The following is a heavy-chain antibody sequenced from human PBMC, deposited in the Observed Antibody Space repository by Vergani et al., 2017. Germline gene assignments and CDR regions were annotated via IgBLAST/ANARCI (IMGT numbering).Heavy chain of an antibody. CDR3: AREGCSSTSCRYYYYYMDV. CDR2: INTNTGNP. D-gene: IGHD2-2*01. Sequence: QVQLVQSGSELKKPGASVKVSCKASGYTFTSYAMNWVRQAPGQGLEWMGWINTNTGNPTYAQGFTGRFVFSLDTSVSTAYRQISSLKAEDTAVYYCAREGCSSTSCRYYYYYMDVWGKGTTVTVSS. J-gene: IGHJ6*03. V-gene: IGHV7-4-1*02. CDR1: GYTFTSYA.